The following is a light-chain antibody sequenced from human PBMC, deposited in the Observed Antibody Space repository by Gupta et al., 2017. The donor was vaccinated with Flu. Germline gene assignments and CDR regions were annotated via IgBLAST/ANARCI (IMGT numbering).Light chain of an antibody. CDR1: SSDFPTHNS. CDR2: DIT. V-gene: IGLV2-11*01. CDR3: CSMTITHSRV. Sequence: ALTRPRPGSGLPGQSVTISCTGSSSDFPTHNSVSWYQQYPGKAPKLIVYDITKRPSGVPDRFSGSKSGNTVSLTVSGLQADDEADYYCCSMTITHSRVFGGGTKLTVL. J-gene: IGLJ3*02.